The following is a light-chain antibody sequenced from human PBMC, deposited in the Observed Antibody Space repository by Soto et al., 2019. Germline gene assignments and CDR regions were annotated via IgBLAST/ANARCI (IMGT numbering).Light chain of an antibody. CDR2: GVS. V-gene: IGKV3-20*01. J-gene: IGKJ1*01. CDR3: QQYDNSRTWT. Sequence: EIVLTQSPGTLSLSPGERAALSCRASQSVSGTYLAWYQQKPGQAPRLLIYGVSSRATGIPDRFSGSGSGTDFTLTISRLEPEDFAVYYCQQYDNSRTWTFGQGTKVDIK. CDR1: QSVSGTY.